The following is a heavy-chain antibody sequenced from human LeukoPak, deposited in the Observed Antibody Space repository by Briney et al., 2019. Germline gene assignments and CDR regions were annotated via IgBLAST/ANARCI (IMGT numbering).Heavy chain of an antibody. CDR3: ARARYSSSWDDAFDI. CDR2: ISSSSSYI. J-gene: IGHJ3*02. V-gene: IGHV3-21*01. D-gene: IGHD6-13*01. CDR1: GFTFSSYS. Sequence: GGSLRLSCAASGFTFSSYSMNWVRQAPGNGLEWVSSISSSSSYIYYADSVKGRFTISRDNAKNSLYLQMNSLRAEDTAVYYCARARYSSSWDDAFDIWGQGTMVTVSS.